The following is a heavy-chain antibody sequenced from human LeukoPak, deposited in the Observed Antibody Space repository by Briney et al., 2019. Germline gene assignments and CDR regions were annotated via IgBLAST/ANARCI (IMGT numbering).Heavy chain of an antibody. CDR2: INHSGST. CDR3: SRTPDYGGNSAVDY. V-gene: IGHV4-34*01. J-gene: IGHJ4*02. D-gene: IGHD4-23*01. CDR1: GGSFSGYY. Sequence: PSETLSLTCAVYGGSFSGYYWSWIRQPPGKGLEWIGEINHSGSTNYNPSLKSRVTISVDTSKNQFSLKLSPVTAADTAVYFLSRTPDYGGNSAVDYWGQGTLVTVSS.